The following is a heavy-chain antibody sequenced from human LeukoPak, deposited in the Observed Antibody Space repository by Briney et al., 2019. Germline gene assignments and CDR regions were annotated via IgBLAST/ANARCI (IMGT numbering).Heavy chain of an antibody. CDR2: IFSNDEK. J-gene: IGHJ4*02. D-gene: IGHD5-12*01. CDR3: ARIRSYSGYERVYFDY. CDR1: GFSLSNARMG. V-gene: IGHV2-26*01. Sequence: ESGPTLVNPTETLTLTCTVSGFSLSNARMGVSWIRQPPGKALEWLAHIFSNDEKSYSTSLKSRLTISKDTSKSQMVLTMTNMDPVDTPTYTCARIRSYSGYERVYFDYWGQGTLVTVSS.